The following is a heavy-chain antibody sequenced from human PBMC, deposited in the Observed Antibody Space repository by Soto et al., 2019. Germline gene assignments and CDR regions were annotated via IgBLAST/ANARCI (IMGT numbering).Heavy chain of an antibody. J-gene: IGHJ6*02. V-gene: IGHV3-21*04. D-gene: IGHD2-2*01. Sequence: PGGSLRLSCAASGFTFSSYSMNWVRQAPGKGLEWVSSISSSSSYIYYADSVKGRFTISRDNAKNSLYLQMNSLRAEDTAVYYCAKDLGYCSSTGCYDFYAMDVWGQGTTVTVSS. CDR3: AKDLGYCSSTGCYDFYAMDV. CDR2: ISSSSSYI. CDR1: GFTFSSYS.